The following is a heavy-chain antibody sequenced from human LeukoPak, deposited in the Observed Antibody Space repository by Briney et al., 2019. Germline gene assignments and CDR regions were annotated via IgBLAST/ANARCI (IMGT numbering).Heavy chain of an antibody. D-gene: IGHD3-22*01. CDR3: AREGGYDSSGYYPHALDI. CDR2: INSDGINT. J-gene: IGHJ3*02. CDR1: GFTSSNYW. V-gene: IGHV3-74*01. Sequence: GGSLRLSCAASGFTSSNYWMHWVRQAPGKGLVWVSRINSDGINTSYADSVKGRFTISRDNAKNSLYLQMNSLRAEDTAVYYCAREGGYDSSGYYPHALDIWGQGTMVTVSS.